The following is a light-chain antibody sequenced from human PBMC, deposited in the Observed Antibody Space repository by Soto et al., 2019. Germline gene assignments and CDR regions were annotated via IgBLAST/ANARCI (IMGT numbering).Light chain of an antibody. CDR1: SSDVGGYNY. J-gene: IGLJ1*01. Sequence: QSVLTQPPSASGSPGQSVTISCTGTSSDVGGYNYVYWYQQHPGKAPKLMIYEVTKRPSGVPDRFSGSKSGNTASLTVSGLQAEDEADYYCSSSADSNSYVFGTGTKVTVL. V-gene: IGLV2-8*01. CDR3: SSSADSNSYV. CDR2: EVT.